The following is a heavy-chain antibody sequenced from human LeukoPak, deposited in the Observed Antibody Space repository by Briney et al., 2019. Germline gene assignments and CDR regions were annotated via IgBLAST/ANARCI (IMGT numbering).Heavy chain of an antibody. D-gene: IGHD3-10*01. V-gene: IGHV1-46*01. J-gene: IGHJ5*02. CDR1: GYTFTSYY. CDR3: ARGAKFRSYGSGTYSTSLPFDP. CDR2: INPCGGST. Sequence: DSVKVSCKTSGYTFTSYYMHWVRQAPGQGLEWMGIINPCGGSTSYAQKFQGRVTMTRDMSTSTVYMELSSLRSEGMAVCYCARGAKFRSYGSGTYSTSLPFDPWGQGTLVTVSS.